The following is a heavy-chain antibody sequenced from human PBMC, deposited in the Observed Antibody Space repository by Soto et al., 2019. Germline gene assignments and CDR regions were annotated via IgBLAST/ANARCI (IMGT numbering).Heavy chain of an antibody. J-gene: IGHJ6*02. CDR1: GESVGRGTNY. CDR3: ARDRRGRADSVIYYYGMEV. D-gene: IGHD1-26*01. V-gene: IGHV4-61*01. Sequence: QVQLQESGPGLMKPSGTLSLICSVSGESVGRGTNYWSWVRQAPGRGLEWIGYIFDAATTNYNPSFESRVSISLDAAKNQDSLKLTSVTAADTAIYYCARDRRGRADSVIYYYGMEVWGQGTSVTVSS. CDR2: IFDAATT.